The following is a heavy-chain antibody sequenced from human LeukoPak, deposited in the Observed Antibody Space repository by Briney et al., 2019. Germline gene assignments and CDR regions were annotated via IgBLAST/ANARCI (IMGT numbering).Heavy chain of an antibody. D-gene: IGHD3-10*02. V-gene: IGHV3-21*01. CDR3: AELGITMIGGV. CDR2: ISSSPSYI. Sequence: PGGSLRLSCAASGFTFNKYNMNWVRQAPGKGLEWVSSISSSPSYIYYADSVQGRITISRDNAKNSLYLQMNSLRAEDTAVYYCAELGITMIGGVWGKGTTVTISS. CDR1: GFTFNKYN. J-gene: IGHJ6*04.